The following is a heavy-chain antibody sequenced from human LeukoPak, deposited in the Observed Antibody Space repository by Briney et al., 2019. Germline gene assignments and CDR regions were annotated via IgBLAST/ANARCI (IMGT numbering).Heavy chain of an antibody. Sequence: GASVKVSCKASGGTFSSYAISWVRQAPGQGLEWMGGIIPIFGTANYAQKFQGRVTITADKSTSTAYMELSSLRSEDTAVYYCARDVPGGEMSLFRRYVWGSYRYDYWGQGTLVTVSS. CDR1: GGTFSSYA. J-gene: IGHJ4*02. D-gene: IGHD3-16*02. CDR2: IIPIFGTA. V-gene: IGHV1-69*06. CDR3: ARDVPGGEMSLFRRYVWGSYRYDY.